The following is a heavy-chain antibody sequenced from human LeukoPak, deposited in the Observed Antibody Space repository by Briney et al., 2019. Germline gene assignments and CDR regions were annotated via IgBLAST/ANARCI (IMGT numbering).Heavy chain of an antibody. CDR2: ISGSGERT. Sequence: GGSLRLSCVTSGFMFSTYAMSWVRQAPGRGVEGVAFISGSGERTYYEDSVQGRFTVSRDNSKNTLYLQMKSLRAEDTAVYYCVSQSYSGSDNYYFHYWGRGTLVAVSS. V-gene: IGHV3-23*01. CDR1: GFMFSTYA. D-gene: IGHD1-26*01. J-gene: IGHJ4*02. CDR3: VSQSYSGSDNYYFHY.